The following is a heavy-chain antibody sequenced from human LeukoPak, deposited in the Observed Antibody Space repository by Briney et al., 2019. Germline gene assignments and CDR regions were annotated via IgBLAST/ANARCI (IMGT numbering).Heavy chain of an antibody. J-gene: IGHJ4*02. Sequence: PGGSLRLSCAASGFTFSTYAMHWVRQAPGKGLEWVAVIWFDGSNKNYADSVKGRFTISRDNSKNTLYLQMNSLRAEDTAVYYCARAVGYSRGCGDYWGQGTLVTVSS. CDR1: GFTFSTYA. CDR3: ARAVGYSRGCGDY. CDR2: IWFDGSNK. D-gene: IGHD5-18*01. V-gene: IGHV3-33*01.